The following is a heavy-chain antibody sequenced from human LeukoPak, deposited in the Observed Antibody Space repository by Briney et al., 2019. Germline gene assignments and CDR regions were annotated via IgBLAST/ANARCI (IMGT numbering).Heavy chain of an antibody. CDR2: ISGSGGST. CDR3: AKDPGSGSRD. V-gene: IGHV3-23*01. J-gene: IGHJ4*02. Sequence: GGSLRLSCAASGITFSSHAMSWVRQAPGKGLEWVSAISGSGGSTYCADSVKGRFFISRDNSKNTLYLQMNSLRAEDTAVYYCAKDPGSGSRDWGQGTLVTVSS. CDR1: GITFSSHA. D-gene: IGHD3-10*01.